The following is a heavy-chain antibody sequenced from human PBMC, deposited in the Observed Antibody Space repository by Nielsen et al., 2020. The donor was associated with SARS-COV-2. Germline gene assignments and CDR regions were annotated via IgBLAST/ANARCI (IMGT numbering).Heavy chain of an antibody. Sequence: GSLRLSCTVSGGSISSYYWSWIRQPAGKGLEWIGRIYTSGSTNYNPSLKSRVTMSVDTSKNQFSLKLSSVTAADTAVYYCARAGATMIVVSSYGMDVWGQGTTVTVSS. V-gene: IGHV4-4*07. J-gene: IGHJ6*02. D-gene: IGHD3-22*01. CDR1: GGSISSYY. CDR3: ARAGATMIVVSSYGMDV. CDR2: IYTSGST.